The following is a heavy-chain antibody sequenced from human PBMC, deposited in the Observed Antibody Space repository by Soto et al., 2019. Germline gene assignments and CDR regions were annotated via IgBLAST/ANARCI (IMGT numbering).Heavy chain of an antibody. CDR2: IYPSNLDT. CDR1: GYTFTNYW. J-gene: IGHJ4*02. V-gene: IGHV5-51*01. CDR3: ATPGPGVAASF. D-gene: IGHD6-19*01. Sequence: GESLKISCKGLGYTFTNYWIGWVRQMPGKGLEWMGLIYPSNLDTRYSPSFQGQVTISADKSVSTAYLQWNSLKASDTAMYYCATPGPGVAASFWGQGTQVTVSS.